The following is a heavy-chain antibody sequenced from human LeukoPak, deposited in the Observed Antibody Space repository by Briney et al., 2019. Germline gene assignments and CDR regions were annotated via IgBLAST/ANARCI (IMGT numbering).Heavy chain of an antibody. J-gene: IGHJ5*02. CDR2: ISSSSSYI. D-gene: IGHD3-10*01. CDR1: GFTFSSYS. Sequence: GGSLRLSCAASGFTFSSYSMNWVRQAPGKGLEWVSSISSSSSYIYYADSVKGRFTISRDNAKNSLYLQMNSLRAEDTAVYYCARYITMVRGGSWFDPWGQGTLVTVSS. CDR3: ARYITMVRGGSWFDP. V-gene: IGHV3-21*04.